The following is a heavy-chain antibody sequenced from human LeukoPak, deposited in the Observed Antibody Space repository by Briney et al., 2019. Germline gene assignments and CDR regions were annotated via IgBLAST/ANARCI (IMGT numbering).Heavy chain of an antibody. V-gene: IGHV3-43D*03. D-gene: IGHD3-22*01. CDR2: ISWDGGST. CDR1: GFTFDDYA. CDR3: ARDKIGNYYDSSGYYYYYHYMDV. Sequence: GGSLRLSCAASGFTFDDYAMHWVRQAPGKGLEWVSLISWDGGSTYYADSVKGRFTISRDNSKNSLYLQMNSLRAEDTALYYCARDKIGNYYDSSGYYYYYHYMDVWGKGTTVTISS. J-gene: IGHJ6*03.